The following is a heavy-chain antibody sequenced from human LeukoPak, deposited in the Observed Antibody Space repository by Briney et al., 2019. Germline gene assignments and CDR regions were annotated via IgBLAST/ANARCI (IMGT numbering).Heavy chain of an antibody. CDR2: IYTSGST. Sequence: SETLSLTCTVSGGSISSSSYYWGWIRQPAGKGLEWIGRIYTSGSTNYNPSLKSRVTISVDTSKNQFSLKLSSVTAADTAVYYCARELIGIAAADTPIYYFDYWGQGTLVTVSS. CDR1: GGSISSSSYY. D-gene: IGHD6-13*01. CDR3: ARELIGIAAADTPIYYFDY. J-gene: IGHJ4*02. V-gene: IGHV4-61*02.